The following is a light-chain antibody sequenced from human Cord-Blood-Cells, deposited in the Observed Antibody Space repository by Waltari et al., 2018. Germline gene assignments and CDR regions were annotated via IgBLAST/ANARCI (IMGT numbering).Light chain of an antibody. V-gene: IGKV3-11*01. CDR1: QSVSSY. J-gene: IGKJ4*01. CDR2: DAS. Sequence: EIVLTQSPATLSLSPGERVTLSCRASQSVSSYLAWYQQKPGQAPRLLIYDASNRATGIPARFSGSGSGTDFTLTISSLEPEDFAVYYCQQRCNWPPALTFGGGTKVEIK. CDR3: QQRCNWPPALT.